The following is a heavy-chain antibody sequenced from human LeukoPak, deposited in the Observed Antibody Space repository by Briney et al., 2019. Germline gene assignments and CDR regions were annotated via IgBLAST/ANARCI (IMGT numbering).Heavy chain of an antibody. V-gene: IGHV1-18*04. CDR3: ARDDLDTVMGACDR. D-gene: IGHD5-18*01. Sequence: ASVKVSCKASGYIFTNYGISWVRQAPGQGLEWMGWISGYNGNTEYAQKFQGRVTMTTDTSTSTAYMELRSLISDDTAVYFCARDDLDTVMGACDRWGQGTLVIVSS. CDR1: GYIFTNYG. J-gene: IGHJ5*02. CDR2: ISGYNGNT.